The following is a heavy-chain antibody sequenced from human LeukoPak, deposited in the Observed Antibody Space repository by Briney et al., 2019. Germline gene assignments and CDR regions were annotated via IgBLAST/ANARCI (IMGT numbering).Heavy chain of an antibody. J-gene: IGHJ5*02. CDR3: ARDVHGDYGSGWFDP. V-gene: IGHV1-69*05. D-gene: IGHD4-17*01. Sequence: SVKVSCKTSGGTFNNSAISWVRQAPGQGLEWLGGIMPLSGTAGYAQKFQGRVTITKDESTRTVYLELTSLTSDDTAVYYCARDVHGDYGSGWFDPWGQGTLVSVSS. CDR2: IMPLSGTA. CDR1: GGTFNNSA.